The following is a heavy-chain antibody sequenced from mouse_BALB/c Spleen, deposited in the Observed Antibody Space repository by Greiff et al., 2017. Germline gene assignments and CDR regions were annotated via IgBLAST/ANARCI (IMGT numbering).Heavy chain of an antibody. D-gene: IGHD2-10*02. J-gene: IGHJ3*01. CDR1: GFTFSDYY. CDR2: ISDGGSYT. V-gene: IGHV5-4*02. Sequence: EVHLVESGGGLVKPGGSLKLSCAASGFTFSDYYMYWVRQTPEKRLEWVATISDGGSYTYYPDSVKGRFTISRDNAKNNLYLQMSSLKSEDTAMYYCARYGNYVGSPWFAYWGQGTLVTVSA. CDR3: ARYGNYVGSPWFAY.